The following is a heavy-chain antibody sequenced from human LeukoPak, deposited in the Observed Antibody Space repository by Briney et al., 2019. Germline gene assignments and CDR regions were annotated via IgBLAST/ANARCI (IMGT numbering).Heavy chain of an antibody. J-gene: IGHJ4*02. Sequence: PSETLSLTCTVSGGSISGSTYYWGWIRQSPGKGLEWIGSIDYSGATFYNPSLKSRVTTSVDTSKNQFSVHLNSVTAADTAVYYCAVITMVRGVNYWGQGTLVTVSS. CDR3: AVITMVRGVNY. CDR1: GGSISGSTYY. D-gene: IGHD3-10*01. V-gene: IGHV4-39*01. CDR2: IDYSGAT.